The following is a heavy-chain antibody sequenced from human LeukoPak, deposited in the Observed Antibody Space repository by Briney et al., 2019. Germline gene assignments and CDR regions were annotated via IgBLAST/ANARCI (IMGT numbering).Heavy chain of an antibody. CDR1: GYTFTSYD. CDR2: MNPNSGNT. J-gene: IGHJ3*02. Sequence: GASVKVSCKASGYTFTSYDINWVRQATGQGLEWMGWMNPNSGNTGYAQKLQGRVTMTTDTSTSTAYMELRSLRSDDTAVYYCARVERWLQLVVAFDIWGQGTMVTVSS. CDR3: ARVERWLQLVVAFDI. D-gene: IGHD5-24*01. V-gene: IGHV1-8*01.